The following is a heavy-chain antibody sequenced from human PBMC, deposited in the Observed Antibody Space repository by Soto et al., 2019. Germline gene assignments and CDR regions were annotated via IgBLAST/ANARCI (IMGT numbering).Heavy chain of an antibody. V-gene: IGHV3-48*03. CDR2: ISHSGASI. D-gene: IGHD5-12*01. CDR1: GFTFSNYD. J-gene: IGHJ4*02. Sequence: EAFLVESGGGLVQPGGSLRLSCAASGFTFSNYDMNWVRQAPGKGLEWVPYISHSGASIDYADSVRGRFTISRDNAKNSLYLQMNSLRAEDTAVYYCARDAPLPQGRWLNLDFWGQGTLVTVSS. CDR3: ARDAPLPQGRWLNLDF.